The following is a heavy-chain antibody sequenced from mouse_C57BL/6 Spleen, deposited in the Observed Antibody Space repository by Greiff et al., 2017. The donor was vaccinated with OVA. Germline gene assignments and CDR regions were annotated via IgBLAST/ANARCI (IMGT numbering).Heavy chain of an antibody. Sequence: EVQGVESGGGLVKPGGSLKLSCAASGFTFSDYGMHWVRQAPEKGLEWVAYISSGSSTIYYADTVKGRFTISRDNAKNTLFLQMTSLRSEDTAMDYWAREGDYDVRYFDVWGTGTTVTVSS. V-gene: IGHV5-17*01. J-gene: IGHJ1*03. CDR2: ISSGSSTI. CDR3: AREGDYDVRYFDV. D-gene: IGHD2-4*01. CDR1: GFTFSDYG.